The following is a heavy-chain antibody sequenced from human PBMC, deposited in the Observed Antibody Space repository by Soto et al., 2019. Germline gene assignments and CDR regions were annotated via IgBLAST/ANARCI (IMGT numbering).Heavy chain of an antibody. CDR2: INHSGST. CDR3: ARSLHLGELSLTY. Sequence: PSETLSLTCAVYGGSFSGYYWSWIRQPPGKGLEWIGEINHSGSTNYNPSLKSRVTISVDTSKNQFSLKLSSVTAADTAVYYCARSLHLGELSLTYWGHGTLVTVSS. CDR1: GGSFSGYY. D-gene: IGHD3-16*02. J-gene: IGHJ4*01. V-gene: IGHV4-34*01.